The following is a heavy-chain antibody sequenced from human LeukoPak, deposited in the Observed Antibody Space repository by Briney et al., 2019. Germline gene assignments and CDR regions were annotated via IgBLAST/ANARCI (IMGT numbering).Heavy chain of an antibody. J-gene: IGHJ4*02. CDR1: GFTLSNYA. D-gene: IGHD6-13*01. CDR2: ISGGDTT. Sequence: PGGSLRLSCAASGFTLSNYAMSWVRQAPGKGLEWISRISGGDTTNYPDSVKGRFTISRDNSKNMLHLQMNSLRAEATAVYYCAKRPGSAAGGTFDYWGQGTMVTVSS. V-gene: IGHV3-23*01. CDR3: AKRPGSAAGGTFDY.